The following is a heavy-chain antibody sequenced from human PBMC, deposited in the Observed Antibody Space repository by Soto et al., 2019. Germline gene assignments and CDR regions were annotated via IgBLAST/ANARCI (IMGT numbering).Heavy chain of an antibody. J-gene: IGHJ6*02. V-gene: IGHV1-69*01. CDR1: GGTFSSYA. CDR3: AGKGYCSSGSCYSSDYYYYYGMDV. CDR2: IIPIFGTA. D-gene: IGHD2-15*01. Sequence: QVQLVQSGAEVKKPGSSVKVSCKASGGTFSSYAISWVRQAPGQGLEWMGGIIPIFGTANYAQKFQGRVTITADESTSTAYMELSSLRSEDTAVYYCAGKGYCSSGSCYSSDYYYYYGMDVWGQGTTVTVSS.